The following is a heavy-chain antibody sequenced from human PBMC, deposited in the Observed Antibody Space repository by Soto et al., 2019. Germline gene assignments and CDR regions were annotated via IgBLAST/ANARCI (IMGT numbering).Heavy chain of an antibody. CDR3: ARGPPKDLDEWWSLRNWFDP. V-gene: IGHV1-18*01. J-gene: IGHJ5*02. CDR1: GYTFTSYG. CDR2: ISAYNGNT. D-gene: IGHD2-15*01. Sequence: ASVKVSCKASGYTFTSYGISWVRQAPGQGLEWMGWISAYNGNTNYAQKLQGRVTMTTDTSTSTAYMELRSLRSEDTAVYYCARGPPKDLDEWWSLRNWFDPWGQGTLVTVSS.